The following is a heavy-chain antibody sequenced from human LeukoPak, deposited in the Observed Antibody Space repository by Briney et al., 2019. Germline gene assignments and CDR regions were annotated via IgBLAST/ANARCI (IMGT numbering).Heavy chain of an antibody. CDR2: IYPGDSDT. V-gene: IGHV5-51*01. J-gene: IGHJ5*02. D-gene: IGHD1-7*01. CDR1: GYSFTSYW. Sequence: GESLKISCKTSGYSFTSYWIGWVRQMPGKGLERVAIIYPGDSDTRYSPSFQGQVTISADRSISTAYLQWGSLKASDTAIYYCAQSRITGTTDWFDPWGQGTLVTVSS. CDR3: AQSRITGTTDWFDP.